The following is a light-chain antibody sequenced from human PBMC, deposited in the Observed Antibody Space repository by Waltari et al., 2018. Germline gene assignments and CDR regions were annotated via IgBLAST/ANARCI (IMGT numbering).Light chain of an antibody. CDR2: GAS. V-gene: IGKV3-15*01. Sequence: EIVMTQSPVTLSVSPGERATLSCRDSQSVSNNLAWYQQKPGQAPRLLMYGASTRATGIPARFSGSGSGTEFTLTISSLQSEDFAVYYCQQYNYWRTFGQGTKVEI. CDR3: QQYNYWRT. CDR1: QSVSNN. J-gene: IGKJ1*01.